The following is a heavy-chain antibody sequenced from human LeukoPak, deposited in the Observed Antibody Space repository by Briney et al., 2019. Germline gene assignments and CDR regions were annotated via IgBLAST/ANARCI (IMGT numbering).Heavy chain of an antibody. D-gene: IGHD1-26*01. CDR1: GGSISSGGYY. Sequence: SETLSLTCTVSGGSISSGGYYWSWIRQHPGKGLEWIGYVYYSGSTYYNPSLKSRVTISVDTSKNQFSLKLSSVTAADTAVYYCARGREGFWFDPWGQGTLVTVSS. V-gene: IGHV4-31*03. CDR3: ARGREGFWFDP. J-gene: IGHJ5*02. CDR2: VYYSGST.